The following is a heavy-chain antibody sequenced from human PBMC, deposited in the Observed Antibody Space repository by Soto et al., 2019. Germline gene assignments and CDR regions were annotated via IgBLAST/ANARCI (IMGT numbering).Heavy chain of an antibody. CDR3: ASSGTVVRAHGYYYGMDV. D-gene: IGHD2-15*01. CDR2: IIPIFGTA. V-gene: IGHV1-69*12. Sequence: QVQLVQSGAEVKKPGSSVKVSCKASGGTFSSYAISWVRQAPGQGLEWMGGIIPIFGTANYAQKFQGRVTMTADESTSTAYMELSSLRSEDTAVYYCASSGTVVRAHGYYYGMDVWGQGTTVTVSS. CDR1: GGTFSSYA. J-gene: IGHJ6*02.